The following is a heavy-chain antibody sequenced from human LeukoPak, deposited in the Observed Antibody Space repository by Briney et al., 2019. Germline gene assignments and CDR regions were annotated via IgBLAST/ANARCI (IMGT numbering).Heavy chain of an antibody. V-gene: IGHV1-46*01. CDR2: INPSGGST. CDR1: GYTFTSYY. J-gene: IGHJ4*02. D-gene: IGHD4-17*01. Sequence: GASVKVSCKASGYTFTSYYMHWVRQPPGQGLEWMGIINPSGGSTSYAQKFQGRVTMTRDTSTSTVYMELSSLRSEDTAVYYCARETTVTTHFDYWGQGTLVTVSS. CDR3: ARETTVTTHFDY.